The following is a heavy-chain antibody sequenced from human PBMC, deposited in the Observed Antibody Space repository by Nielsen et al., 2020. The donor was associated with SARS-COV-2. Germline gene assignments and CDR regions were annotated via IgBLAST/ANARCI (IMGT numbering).Heavy chain of an antibody. CDR1: AFTFSTYW. CDR2: INSDGSST. V-gene: IGHV3-74*01. Sequence: GESLKISCAASAFTFSTYWMHWVRQAPGKGLVWVSRINSDGSSTSYADSVKGRFTISRDNAKNTLYLQMHSLRVEDTATYYCATNRGDYWGQGTVVTVS. J-gene: IGHJ4*02. D-gene: IGHD3-10*01. CDR3: ATNRGDY.